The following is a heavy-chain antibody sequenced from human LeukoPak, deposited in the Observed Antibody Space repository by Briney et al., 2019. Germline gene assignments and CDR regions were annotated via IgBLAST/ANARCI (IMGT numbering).Heavy chain of an antibody. D-gene: IGHD3-10*01. CDR2: INPDSGGT. J-gene: IGHJ4*02. V-gene: IGHV1-2*02. CDR3: ARPKAVILGGSGSYSSLDY. CDR1: GYTFTGYY. Sequence: ASVKVSCKASGYTFTGYYMHWVRQAPGQGLEWMGWINPDSGGTNFAQKFQGRVTMIRDTSISTAYMELTGLRSDDTAVYYCARPKAVILGGSGSYSSLDYWGQGTLVTVSS.